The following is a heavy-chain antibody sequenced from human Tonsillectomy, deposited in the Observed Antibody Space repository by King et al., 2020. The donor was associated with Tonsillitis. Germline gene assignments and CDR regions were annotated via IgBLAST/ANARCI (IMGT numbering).Heavy chain of an antibody. CDR2: IVPCDSVT. V-gene: IGHV5-51*01. CDR3: ARPRHCGGDCYSHYYFDY. J-gene: IGHJ4*02. Sequence: QLVQSGAEVKKPGESLKISCKGSGYSVTSYWIGWVRQMPGKGLEWVGIIVPCDSVTSYSPSFQGQVTISADKSISTAYLQWSSLKASDTAMYYCARPRHCGGDCYSHYYFDYWGQGTLVTVSS. CDR1: GYSVTSYW. D-gene: IGHD2-21*02.